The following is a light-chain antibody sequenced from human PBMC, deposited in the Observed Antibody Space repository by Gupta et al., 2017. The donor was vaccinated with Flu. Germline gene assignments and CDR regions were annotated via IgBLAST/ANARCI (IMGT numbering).Light chain of an antibody. V-gene: IGKV4-1*01. CDR2: WAS. CDR3: QQYCSIPLT. J-gene: IGKJ4*01. CDR1: PSVLYTANNKNN. Sequence: DIEMTQSPESLAVYPGERAPINCKSSPSVLYTANNKNNLAWYQQKPGQPPRLLIYWASTRETGVPDRFSGSGSGTDFTLTISSLQAEDVAVYYCQQYCSIPLTFGGGTKVEIK.